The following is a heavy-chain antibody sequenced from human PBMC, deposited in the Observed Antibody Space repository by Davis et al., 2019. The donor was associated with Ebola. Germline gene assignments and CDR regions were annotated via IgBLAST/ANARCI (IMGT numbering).Heavy chain of an antibody. CDR1: GFSFTSYS. J-gene: IGHJ6*02. Sequence: GESLKISCAASGFSFTSYSMNWVRQAPGKGLEWVSVIYSGTTTYYADSVKGRFTISRDNSKNTLYLQMNSLRAEDTAVYYCARGICSGSSCYFYHGMDVWGQGTTVTVSS. D-gene: IGHD2-15*01. V-gene: IGHV3-53*01. CDR3: ARGICSGSSCYFYHGMDV. CDR2: IYSGTTT.